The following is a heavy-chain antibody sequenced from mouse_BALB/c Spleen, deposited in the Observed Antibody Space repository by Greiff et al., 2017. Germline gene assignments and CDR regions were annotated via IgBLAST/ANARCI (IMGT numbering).Heavy chain of an antibody. CDR3: AIYYYGSSFAY. V-gene: IGHV14-1*02. D-gene: IGHD1-1*01. CDR2: IDPENGNT. CDR1: GFNIKDYY. J-gene: IGHJ3*01. Sequence: VQLKESGAELVRPGALVKLSCKASGFNIKDYYMHWVKQRPEQGLEWIGWIDPENGNTIYDPKFQGKASITADTSSNTAYLQLSSLTSEDTAVYYCAIYYYGSSFAYWGQGTLVTVSA.